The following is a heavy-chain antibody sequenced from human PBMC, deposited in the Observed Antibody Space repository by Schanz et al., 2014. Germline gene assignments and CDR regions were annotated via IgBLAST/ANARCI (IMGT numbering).Heavy chain of an antibody. J-gene: IGHJ3*02. Sequence: VQLVESGGGFVQPGGSLGLSCVVSGFTVSSDHMSWVRQAPGKGLEWIGEIYHSGSTNYNPSLKSRVTISVDKPKKQFSLKVTSMTAADTAVYYCARDRGHGDLPGDIWGQGTMVTVSS. D-gene: IGHD4-17*01. CDR3: ARDRGHGDLPGDI. CDR1: GFTVSSDH. V-gene: IGHV4-4*02. CDR2: IYHSGST.